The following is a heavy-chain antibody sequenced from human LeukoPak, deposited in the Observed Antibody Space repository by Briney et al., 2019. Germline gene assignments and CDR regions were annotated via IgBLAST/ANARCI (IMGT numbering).Heavy chain of an antibody. V-gene: IGHV4-30-4*01. CDR1: GGSISSGDYY. J-gene: IGHJ5*02. CDR3: ARAGYYDNSALSVSWFDP. CDR2: IYYSGST. D-gene: IGHD3-22*01. Sequence: PSETLSLTCTVSGGSISSGDYYWSWIRQPPGKGLEWIGYIYYSGSTYYNPSLKSRVTISVDTSKNQFSLKLSSVTAADTAVYYCARAGYYDNSALSVSWFDPWGQGTLVTVSS.